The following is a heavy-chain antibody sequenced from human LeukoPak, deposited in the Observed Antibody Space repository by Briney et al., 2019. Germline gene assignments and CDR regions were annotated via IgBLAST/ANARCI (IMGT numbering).Heavy chain of an antibody. V-gene: IGHV3-74*01. J-gene: IGHJ3*02. CDR2: INTDGGST. D-gene: IGHD4-23*01. CDR1: GFTFSNYW. CDR3: AKKYGGNPGHAFDI. Sequence: QPGGSLRLSCAASGFTFSNYWMHWVRQAPGKGLVWVSRINTDGGSTTYADSVKGRFTISRDNSKNTLYLQMNSLRAEDTAVYYCAKKYGGNPGHAFDIWGQGTMVTVSS.